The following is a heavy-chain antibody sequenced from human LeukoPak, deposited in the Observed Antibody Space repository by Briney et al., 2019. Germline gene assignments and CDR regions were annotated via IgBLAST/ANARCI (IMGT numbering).Heavy chain of an antibody. V-gene: IGHV3-23*01. CDR3: AKGVAGGYYYDSSGYCYHPQLYWYFDL. CDR1: GFTFSSYA. CDR2: ISGSGGST. D-gene: IGHD3-22*01. Sequence: PGGSLRLSCAASGFTFSSYAMSWVRQAPGKGLEWVSAISGSGGSTYYADSVKGRFTISRDNSKNTLYLQMNSLRAEDTAVYYCAKGVAGGYYYDSSGYCYHPQLYWYFDLWGRGTLVTVSS. J-gene: IGHJ2*01.